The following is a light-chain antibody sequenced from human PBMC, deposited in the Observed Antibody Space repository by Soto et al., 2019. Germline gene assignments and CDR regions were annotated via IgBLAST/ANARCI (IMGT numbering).Light chain of an antibody. CDR1: QSINTW. Sequence: DIQMTQSPSTLSASVGDRVTITCRASQSINTWLAWYQQKPGEAPKLLIYEGFTLERGVPSRFSGSGSGTEFTLTISSLQPDDFATFYCQQYNTYSRTFGQGTKVEVK. V-gene: IGKV1-5*03. CDR3: QQYNTYSRT. CDR2: EGF. J-gene: IGKJ1*01.